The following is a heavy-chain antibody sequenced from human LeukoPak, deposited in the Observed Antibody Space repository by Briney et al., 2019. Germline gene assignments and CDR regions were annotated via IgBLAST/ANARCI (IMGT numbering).Heavy chain of an antibody. V-gene: IGHV3-74*01. Sequence: GGSLRLSCEASGFTFSSYWMHWVRQAPGKGLVWVSRINSDGSFTNYADSVKGRFTISRDNAKNTLYLRMNSLRAEDTAVYYCAREFGSSRYFDYRGQGIPVTVSS. D-gene: IGHD2-15*01. J-gene: IGHJ4*02. CDR2: INSDGSFT. CDR1: GFTFSSYW. CDR3: AREFGSSRYFDY.